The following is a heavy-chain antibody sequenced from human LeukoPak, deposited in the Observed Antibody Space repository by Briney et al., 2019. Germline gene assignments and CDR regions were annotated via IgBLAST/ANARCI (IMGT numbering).Heavy chain of an antibody. CDR3: AKDEFRIVGATGWFDP. D-gene: IGHD1-26*01. CDR1: GFTFSSYG. Sequence: GGSLRLSCAAPGFTFSSYGMHWVRQAPGKGLEWVAFIRYDGSNKYYADSVKGRFTISRDNSKNTLYLQMNSLRAEDTAVYYCAKDEFRIVGATGWFDPWGQGTLVTVSS. CDR2: IRYDGSNK. V-gene: IGHV3-30*02. J-gene: IGHJ5*02.